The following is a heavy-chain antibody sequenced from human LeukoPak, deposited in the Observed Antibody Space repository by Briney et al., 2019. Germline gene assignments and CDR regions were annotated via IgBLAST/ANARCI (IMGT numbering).Heavy chain of an antibody. CDR1: GGSFSGYY. Sequence: KPSETLSLTCAVYGGSFSGYYWSWIRQPPGKGLEWIGEINHSGSTNYNPSLKSRVTISVGTSKNQFSLKLSSVTAADTAVYYCARGPRVGATNWGQGTLVTVSS. J-gene: IGHJ4*02. CDR2: INHSGST. V-gene: IGHV4-34*01. D-gene: IGHD1-26*01. CDR3: ARGPRVGATN.